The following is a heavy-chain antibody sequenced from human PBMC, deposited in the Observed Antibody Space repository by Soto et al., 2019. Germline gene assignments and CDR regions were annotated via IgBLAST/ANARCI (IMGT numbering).Heavy chain of an antibody. D-gene: IGHD1-1*01. CDR3: ARAKEERLNESPCDF. CDR2: IIPIFGTP. Sequence: GASVKVSCKASGGTFSSYVLSWMRQAPGQGLEWMGGIIPIFGTPNYAQKFQGRVTFTADESTGTAYMELISLRSEDTAVYYCARAKEERLNESPCDFWGQGTLVTVSS. J-gene: IGHJ4*02. V-gene: IGHV1-69*13. CDR1: GGTFSSYV.